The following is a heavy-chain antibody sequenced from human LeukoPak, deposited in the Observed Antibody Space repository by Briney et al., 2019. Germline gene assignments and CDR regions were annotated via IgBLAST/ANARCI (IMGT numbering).Heavy chain of an antibody. CDR2: IWYDGSNK. Sequence: GGSLRLSCAASGFTFSSYGMHWVRQAPGKGLEWVAVIWYDGSNKYYADSVKGRFTISRDNSKNTLYLQMNSLRAEDTAVYYCAKKSPDSSGNPAYDWGQGTLVTVSS. CDR3: AKKSPDSSGNPAYD. J-gene: IGHJ4*02. D-gene: IGHD4-23*01. CDR1: GFTFSSYG. V-gene: IGHV3-33*06.